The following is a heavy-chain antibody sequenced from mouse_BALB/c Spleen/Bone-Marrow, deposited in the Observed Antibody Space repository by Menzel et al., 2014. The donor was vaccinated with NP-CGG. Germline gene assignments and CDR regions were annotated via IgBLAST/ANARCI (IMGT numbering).Heavy chain of an antibody. Sequence: EVKLLESGGGLVQPGGSRKLSCAASGFTFSSFGMHWVRQAPEKGLEWVAYISSGSSTIYYADTVMGRFTISRDNPKNTLFLQMTSLRSEDTAMYYYARSGSSSGYFDYWGQGTTLTVSS. V-gene: IGHV5-17*02. CDR2: ISSGSSTI. CDR1: GFTFSSFG. J-gene: IGHJ2*01. D-gene: IGHD1-1*01. CDR3: ARSGSSSGYFDY.